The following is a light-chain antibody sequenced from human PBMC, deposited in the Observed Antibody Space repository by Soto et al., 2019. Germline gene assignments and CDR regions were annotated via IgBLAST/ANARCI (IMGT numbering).Light chain of an antibody. Sequence: QSALTQPASVSASPGQSITICCTGTSSDIGAYNYISWYQQHPGKAPKLMIYEVTNRPSGISNRFSGSRSGNTASLSISGLQAEDEADYYCSSFSSAIAFVFGTGTKLTVL. V-gene: IGLV2-14*01. CDR1: SSDIGAYNY. CDR3: SSFSSAIAFV. CDR2: EVT. J-gene: IGLJ1*01.